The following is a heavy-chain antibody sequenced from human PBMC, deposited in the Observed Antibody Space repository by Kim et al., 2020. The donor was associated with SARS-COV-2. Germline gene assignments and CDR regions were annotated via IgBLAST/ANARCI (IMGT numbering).Heavy chain of an antibody. D-gene: IGHD3-10*01. CDR2: INHSGST. CDR1: GGSFSGYY. J-gene: IGHJ4*02. CDR3: ARGGIIYFRTAKLWFREDREARFDH. Sequence: SETLSLTCAVYGGSFSGYYWSWIRQPPGKGLEWIGEINHSGSTNYNPSLKSRVTISVDTSKNQFSLKLSSVTAADTAVYYCARGGIIYFRTAKLWFREDREARFDHWGQGTLVTVSS. V-gene: IGHV4-34*01.